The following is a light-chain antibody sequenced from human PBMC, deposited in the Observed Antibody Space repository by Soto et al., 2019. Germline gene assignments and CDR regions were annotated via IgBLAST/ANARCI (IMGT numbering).Light chain of an antibody. CDR1: QTIRSW. Sequence: DIQMTQSPSTLSASVGDRVTITCRASQTIRSWLAWYQQKPGTAPKFLIYDASNLEAGVPSRFSGSGSGTHFTFTISSLQPEDIATYYCQQYDDLSALTFGGGTKVE. CDR3: QQYDDLSALT. V-gene: IGKV1-33*01. J-gene: IGKJ4*01. CDR2: DAS.